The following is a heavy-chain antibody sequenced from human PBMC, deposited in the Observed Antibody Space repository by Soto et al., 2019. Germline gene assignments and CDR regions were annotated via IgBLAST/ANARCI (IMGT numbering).Heavy chain of an antibody. J-gene: IGHJ6*02. V-gene: IGHV4-59*01. D-gene: IGHD1-26*01. Sequence: SETLSLTCTVSGGSISSYYWSWIRQPPGKGLEWIGYIYYSGSTNHNPSLKSRVTISVDTSKNQFSLKLSSVTAADTAVYYCARVTGGSYLTIGNYYYYGMDVWGQGTTVTV. CDR1: GGSISSYY. CDR2: IYYSGST. CDR3: ARVTGGSYLTIGNYYYYGMDV.